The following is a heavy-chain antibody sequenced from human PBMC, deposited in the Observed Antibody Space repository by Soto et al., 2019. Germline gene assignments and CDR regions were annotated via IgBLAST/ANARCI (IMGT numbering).Heavy chain of an antibody. D-gene: IGHD1-7*01. CDR2: ISWNSDNI. CDR1: GFTFDAHA. CDR3: ARCGTTSSVSYIRS. J-gene: IGHJ4*02. Sequence: EVQLVESGGGLVQPGRSLRLSCAGSGFTFDAHAMHWVRQAPGKGLEWVSTISWNSDNIHYADSVKGRFTISRDNAKNSLYLQLNSLRAEDTALYYCARCGTTSSVSYIRSWGQGTLVTVSS. V-gene: IGHV3-9*01.